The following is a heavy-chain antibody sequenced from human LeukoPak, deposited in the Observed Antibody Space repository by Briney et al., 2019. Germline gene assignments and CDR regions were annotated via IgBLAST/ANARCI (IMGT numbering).Heavy chain of an antibody. CDR1: GGTFSSYA. CDR2: IIPIFGTA. D-gene: IGHD1-26*01. V-gene: IGHV1-69*05. Sequence: SVKVSCKASGGTFSSYAITWVRQAPGQGLEWMGGIIPIFGTATYAQKFQGRVTITTDESTSTAYMELSSLRSEDTAVYYCARGHSGSYQAVHAFDIWGQGTMVTVSS. CDR3: ARGHSGSYQAVHAFDI. J-gene: IGHJ3*02.